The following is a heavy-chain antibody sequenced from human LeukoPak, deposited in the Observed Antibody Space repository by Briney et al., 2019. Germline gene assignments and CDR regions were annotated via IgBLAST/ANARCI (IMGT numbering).Heavy chain of an antibody. CDR1: GFTFSSYA. CDR2: ISYDENSR. Sequence: GGSLRLSCAASGFTFSSYAIHWVRQAPGKGLEWVALISYDENSRFYADSVKGRFAISRDNSKNTLYLQMNSLRTEDTAVYYCAKRHYASSWYGDYFDYWGQGTLVTVSS. V-gene: IGHV3-30*18. CDR3: AKRHYASSWYGDYFDY. D-gene: IGHD6-13*01. J-gene: IGHJ4*02.